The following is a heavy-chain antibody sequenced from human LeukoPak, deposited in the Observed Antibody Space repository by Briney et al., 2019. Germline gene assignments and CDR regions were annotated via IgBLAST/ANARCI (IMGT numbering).Heavy chain of an antibody. V-gene: IGHV1-69*04. CDR1: GGTFSNCD. CDR3: ARDYDILTGYPGGDFDY. CDR2: VIPILGIA. J-gene: IGHJ4*02. Sequence: SVKVSCKAAGGTFSNCDVSWVRQAPGQGLEWMGRVIPILGIANYAQRFQGRVTFTADKSTSTAYMELRSLRSDDTAVYYCARDYDILTGYPGGDFDYWGQGTLVTVSP. D-gene: IGHD3-9*01.